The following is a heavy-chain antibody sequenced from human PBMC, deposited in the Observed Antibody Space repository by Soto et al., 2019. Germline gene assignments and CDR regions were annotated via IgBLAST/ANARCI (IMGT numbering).Heavy chain of an antibody. CDR1: GGSISSYY. V-gene: IGHV4-59*01. Sequence: SETLSLTCTVSGGSISSYYWSWIRQPPGKGLEWIGYIYYSGSTNYNPSLKSRVTISVDTSKNQFSLKMSSVTAADTAVYYCARFPRGYSYGHFDYWGQGTLVTVSS. CDR3: ARFPRGYSYGHFDY. CDR2: IYYSGST. J-gene: IGHJ4*02. D-gene: IGHD5-18*01.